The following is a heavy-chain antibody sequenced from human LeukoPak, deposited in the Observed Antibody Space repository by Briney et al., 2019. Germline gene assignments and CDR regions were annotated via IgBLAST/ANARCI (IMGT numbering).Heavy chain of an antibody. J-gene: IGHJ6*02. V-gene: IGHV3-43*02. CDR1: GFSLDDYG. Sequence: GGSLRLSCAASGFSLDDYGMHWVRQVPGKGLHWVSLISGDGGTTYYSDSVKGRFTISRDNSKNALYLQMNCLRIEDTALYYCAKGGLVFGMDVWGQGTTVTVS. CDR3: AKGGLVFGMDV. CDR2: ISGDGGTT. D-gene: IGHD3/OR15-3a*01.